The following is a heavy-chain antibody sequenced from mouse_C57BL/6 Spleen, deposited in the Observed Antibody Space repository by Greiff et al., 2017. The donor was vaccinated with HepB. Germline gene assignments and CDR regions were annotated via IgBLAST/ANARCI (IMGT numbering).Heavy chain of an antibody. D-gene: IGHD1-1*01. Sequence: EVNLVESGPALVKPGASVKMSCKASGYTFTDYNMHWVKQSHGKSLEWIGYLNPNNGGTSYNQKFKGKATLTVNKSSSTAYMELRSLTSEDSAVYDCARRGSSYDYYAMDYWGQGTSVTVSS. J-gene: IGHJ4*01. CDR3: ARRGSSYDYYAMDY. CDR2: LNPNNGGT. CDR1: GYTFTDYN. V-gene: IGHV1-22*01.